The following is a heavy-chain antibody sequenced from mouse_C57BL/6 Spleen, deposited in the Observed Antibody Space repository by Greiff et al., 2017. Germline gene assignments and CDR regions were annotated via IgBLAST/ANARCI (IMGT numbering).Heavy chain of an antibody. CDR2: INPNNGGT. V-gene: IGHV1-18*01. Sequence: VQLQQSGPELVKPGASVKIPCKASGYTFTDYNMDWVKQSHGKSLEWIGDINPNNGGTSYNQKFKGKATLTVDKSSSTAYMELRSLTSESTAVYYCALDSSGYGPFDYWGQGTTLTVAS. J-gene: IGHJ2*01. CDR3: ALDSSGYGPFDY. CDR1: GYTFTDYN. D-gene: IGHD3-2*02.